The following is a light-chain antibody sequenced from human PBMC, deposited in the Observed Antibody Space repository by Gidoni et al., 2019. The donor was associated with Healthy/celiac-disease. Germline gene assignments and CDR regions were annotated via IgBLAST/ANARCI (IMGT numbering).Light chain of an antibody. V-gene: IGKV1-39*01. CDR3: QQSYSTPIT. CDR1: QSISSY. J-gene: IGKJ5*01. Sequence: DIQMTQSPSSLSASVGDRVTITCRASQSISSYLYWYQQKPGKAPKLLIYAASSLQSGVPSRFSGSGSGTDFTLTISSLQPEDVATYYCQQSYSTPITFGQGTRLEIK. CDR2: AAS.